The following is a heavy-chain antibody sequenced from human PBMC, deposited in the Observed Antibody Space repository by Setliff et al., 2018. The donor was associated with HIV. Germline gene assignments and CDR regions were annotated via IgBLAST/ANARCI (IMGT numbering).Heavy chain of an antibody. V-gene: IGHV5-51*01. CDR2: VYPGDSDT. CDR1: GYRFTNYW. Sequence: GESLKISCKGSGYRFTNYWIAWVRQMPGKGLEWMGIVYPGDSDTRYSPTFQGQVTISADKSMSTAYLQWNSLKASDTAMYYCARASFPRYCSITSCFEKGWFDPWGQGTLVTVSS. J-gene: IGHJ5*02. CDR3: ARASFPRYCSITSCFEKGWFDP. D-gene: IGHD2-2*01.